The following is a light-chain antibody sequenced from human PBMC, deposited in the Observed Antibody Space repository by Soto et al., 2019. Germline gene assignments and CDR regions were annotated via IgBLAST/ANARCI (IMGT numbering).Light chain of an antibody. J-gene: IGLJ3*02. Sequence: QAVVTQPPSVSGAPGQRVTISCTGSSSNFGTGYDVHWYQQLPGKAPKLLIYANTYRSSGVPDRFSGSKSGTSASLAITGLQAEDEADYYCQSYDSRLSGSVFGGGTKLTVL. CDR2: ANT. V-gene: IGLV1-40*01. CDR3: QSYDSRLSGSV. CDR1: SSNFGTGYD.